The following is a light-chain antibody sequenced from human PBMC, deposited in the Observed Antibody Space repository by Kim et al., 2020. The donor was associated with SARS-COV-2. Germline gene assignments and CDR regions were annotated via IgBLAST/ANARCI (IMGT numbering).Light chain of an antibody. J-gene: IGLJ3*02. CDR3: QSYGSTNQV. Sequence: GKTGNISCTRSSRSSASTYVQWYQQSPGSSPTTVIYENYQRPSGVPDRFSGSIDSSSNSASLTISGLKADDEADYYCQSYGSTNQVFGGGTKLTVL. CDR1: SRSSASTY. V-gene: IGLV6-57*01. CDR2: ENY.